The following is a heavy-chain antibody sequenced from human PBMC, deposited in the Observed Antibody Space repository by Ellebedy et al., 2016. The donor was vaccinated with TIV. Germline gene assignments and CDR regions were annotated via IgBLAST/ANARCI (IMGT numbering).Heavy chain of an antibody. Sequence: GGSLRLSXAASGFTVSTYAMSWVRQAPGKGLEWVSGMSGSAGRISYADSVKGRFAISRDNSKNTLYLQMNSLRADDTAVYYCARERWEGSSSAFDHWGQGTLVTVSS. V-gene: IGHV3-23*01. CDR2: MSGSAGRI. CDR1: GFTVSTYA. J-gene: IGHJ4*02. CDR3: ARERWEGSSSAFDH. D-gene: IGHD6-6*01.